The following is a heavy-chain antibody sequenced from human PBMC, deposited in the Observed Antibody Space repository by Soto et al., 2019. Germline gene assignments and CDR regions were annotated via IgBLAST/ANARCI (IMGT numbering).Heavy chain of an antibody. J-gene: IGHJ3*02. CDR1: AFTFSSYA. V-gene: IGHV3-23*01. D-gene: IGHD4-17*01. CDR2: ISGSGGST. CDR3: AKSEGTTTVTDDAFDI. Sequence: EVQLLESGGGLVQPGGSLRLSCADSAFTFSSYAVSWVRQAPGKGLEWVSAISGSGGSTYYADSVKGRFTISRDNSKNTLYLQMNSLRAEDTAVYYCAKSEGTTTVTDDAFDIWGQGTMVTVSS.